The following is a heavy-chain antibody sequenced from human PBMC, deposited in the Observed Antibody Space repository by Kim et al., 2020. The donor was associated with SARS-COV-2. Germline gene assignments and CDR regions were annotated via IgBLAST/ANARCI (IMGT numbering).Heavy chain of an antibody. D-gene: IGHD5-12*01. Sequence: SPSLKSRLTITKDTSKNQVVLTMTNMDPVDTATYYCAHRPRDGYNYYFDYWGQGTLVTVSS. V-gene: IGHV2-5*01. J-gene: IGHJ4*02. CDR3: AHRPRDGYNYYFDY.